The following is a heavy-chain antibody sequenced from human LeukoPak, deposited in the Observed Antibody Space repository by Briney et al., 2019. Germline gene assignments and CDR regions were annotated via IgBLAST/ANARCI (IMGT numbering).Heavy chain of an antibody. D-gene: IGHD3-22*01. J-gene: IGHJ3*02. CDR1: GYTLTELS. V-gene: IGHV1-24*01. CDR3: ARDIRSGWLARAFDI. CDR2: FDPEDGET. Sequence: GASVKVSCKVSGYTLTELSMHWVRQAPGKGLEWMGGFDPEDGETIYAQKFQGRVTMTEDTSTDTAYMELSSLRSEDTAVYYCARDIRSGWLARAFDIWGQGTMVTVSS.